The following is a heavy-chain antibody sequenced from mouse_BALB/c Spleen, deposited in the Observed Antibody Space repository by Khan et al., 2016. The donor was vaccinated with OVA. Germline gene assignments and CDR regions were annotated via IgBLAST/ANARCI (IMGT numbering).Heavy chain of an antibody. V-gene: IGHV14-3*02. J-gene: IGHJ2*01. CDR2: IDLRIVNT. CDR1: GLNIKDTY. Sequence: VQLQQSGAELVKSGATVKLSCTASGLNIKDTYMHWLKQWPEQGLEWIERIDLRIVNTKYAPNFQGKATIRADTSSNPAYRQLSSLTSEDTAVYYCARMARKWGQGTTLTVSS. CDR3: ARMARK.